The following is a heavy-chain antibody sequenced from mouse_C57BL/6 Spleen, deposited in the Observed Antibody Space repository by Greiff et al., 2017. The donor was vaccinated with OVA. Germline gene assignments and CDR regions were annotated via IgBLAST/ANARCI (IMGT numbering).Heavy chain of an antibody. J-gene: IGHJ2*01. D-gene: IGHD1-1*01. CDR3: ARENTTVVDY. Sequence: QVQLQQPGAELVRPGTSVKLSCKASGYTFTSYWMHWVKQRPGQGLEWIGVIDPSDSYTNYNQKFKGKATLTVDTSSSTAYMQLSSLTSEDSAVYYCARENTTVVDYWGQGTTLTVSS. CDR2: IDPSDSYT. V-gene: IGHV1-59*01. CDR1: GYTFTSYW.